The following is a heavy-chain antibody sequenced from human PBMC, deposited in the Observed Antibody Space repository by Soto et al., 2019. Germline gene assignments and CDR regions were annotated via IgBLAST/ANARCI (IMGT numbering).Heavy chain of an antibody. V-gene: IGHV3-23*01. J-gene: IGHJ4*02. CDR2: ISGSGDNT. CDR3: AKRERWPASGPY. Sequence: EVQLLESGGGLVQPGGSLRLSCAASGFTFSSYSMTWVRQAPGKGLEWVSDISGSGDNTYYADSVKVRFTISRDNSKNTLDLQMTSLRAEDTALYYCAKRERWPASGPYWGQGTLVTVSS. CDR1: GFTFSSYS. D-gene: IGHD1-1*01.